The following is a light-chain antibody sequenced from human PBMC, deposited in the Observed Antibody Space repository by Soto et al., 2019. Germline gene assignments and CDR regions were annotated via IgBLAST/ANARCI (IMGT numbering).Light chain of an antibody. J-gene: IGLJ3*02. Sequence: QSVLTQPPSASGTPGQRVTISCSGSSSNIGSNTVNWYRHLPGTAPKLLIYRNDQRPSGVPDRISGSRSGTSASLAISGLQSEDEADYYCTAWDDSLNGGVFGGGTKLTVL. CDR3: TAWDDSLNGGV. CDR2: RND. CDR1: SSNIGSNT. V-gene: IGLV1-44*01.